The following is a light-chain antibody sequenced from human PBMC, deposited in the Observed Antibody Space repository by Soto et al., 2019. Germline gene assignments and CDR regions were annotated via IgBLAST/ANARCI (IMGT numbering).Light chain of an antibody. CDR2: DVS. CDR1: SSDVGAYNF. CDR3: SSFATTSFV. J-gene: IGLJ1*01. V-gene: IGLV2-11*01. Sequence: QSALTQPRSVSGSPGQSVTISCTGTSSDVGAYNFVSWYQQHPGKVPKLMIYDVSKRPSGVPDRFSGSKSGNTASLTISGLQPDDEADYYCSSFATTSFVFGTGTKVTVL.